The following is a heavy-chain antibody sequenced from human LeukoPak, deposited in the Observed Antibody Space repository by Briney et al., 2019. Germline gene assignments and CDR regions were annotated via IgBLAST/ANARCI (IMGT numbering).Heavy chain of an antibody. CDR2: ISSSSSYI. V-gene: IGHV3-21*01. D-gene: IGHD5-12*01. CDR3: ARDSPDIVATIEAFDI. J-gene: IGHJ3*02. Sequence: PGGSLRLSCAASGFTFSSYSMNWVRQAPGKGLEWVSSISSSSSYIYYADSVKGRFTISRDNAKNSLYLQMNSLRAEDTAVYYCARDSPDIVATIEAFDIWGQGIMVTVSS. CDR1: GFTFSSYS.